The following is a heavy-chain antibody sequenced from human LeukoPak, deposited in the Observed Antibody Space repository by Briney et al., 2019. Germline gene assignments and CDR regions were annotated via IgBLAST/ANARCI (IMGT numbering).Heavy chain of an antibody. CDR2: IIPILGIA. Sequence: GASVNVSCKASGYTFTSYGISWVRQAPGQGLEWMGRIIPILGIANYAQKFQGRVTITADKSTSTAYMELSSLRSEDTAVYYCARDRHEDAFDIWGQGTMVTVSS. CDR1: GYTFTSYG. J-gene: IGHJ3*02. V-gene: IGHV1-69*04. CDR3: ARDRHEDAFDI.